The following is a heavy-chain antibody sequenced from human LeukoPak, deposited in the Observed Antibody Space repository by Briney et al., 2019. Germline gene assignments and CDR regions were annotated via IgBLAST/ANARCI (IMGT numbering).Heavy chain of an antibody. V-gene: IGHV1-18*01. CDR2: ISAYNGNT. CDR3: ARDVDKQWLDRNGDPDY. CDR1: GYTFTGYG. J-gene: IGHJ4*02. D-gene: IGHD6-19*01. Sequence: ASVKVSCKASGYTFTGYGISWVRQAPGQGLEWMGWISAYNGNTNYAQKLQGRVTITTDTSTSTAYMELRSLRSDDTAVYYCARDVDKQWLDRNGDPDYWGQGTLVTVSS.